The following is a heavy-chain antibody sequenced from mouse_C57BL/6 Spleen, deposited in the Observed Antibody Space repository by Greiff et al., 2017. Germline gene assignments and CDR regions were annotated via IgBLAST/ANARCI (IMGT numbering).Heavy chain of an antibody. CDR3: ARTGTIWFAY. J-gene: IGHJ3*01. CDR1: GYAFSSSW. V-gene: IGHV1-82*01. Sequence: QVQLQQSGPELVKPGASVKISCKASGYAFSSSWMNWVKQRPGKGLEWIGRIYPGDGDTNYNGKFKGKATLTADKSSSTAYMQLSSLTSEDSAVYFCARTGTIWFAYWGQGTLVTVSA. D-gene: IGHD4-1*01. CDR2: IYPGDGDT.